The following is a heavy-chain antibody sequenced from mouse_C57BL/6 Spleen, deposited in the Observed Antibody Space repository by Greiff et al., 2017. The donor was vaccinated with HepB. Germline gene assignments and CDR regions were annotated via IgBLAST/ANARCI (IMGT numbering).Heavy chain of an antibody. V-gene: IGHV1-50*01. CDR1: GYTFTSYW. D-gene: IGHD1-1*01. Sequence: QVQLQQPGAELVKPGASVKLSCKASGYTFTSYWMQWVKQRPGQGLEWIGEIEPSDSYTNYNQKFKGKATLTVDTSSSTAYMQLSSLTSEDSAVYYCARRGSSYLDYWGQGTTLTVSS. CDR3: ARRGSSYLDY. J-gene: IGHJ2*01. CDR2: IEPSDSYT.